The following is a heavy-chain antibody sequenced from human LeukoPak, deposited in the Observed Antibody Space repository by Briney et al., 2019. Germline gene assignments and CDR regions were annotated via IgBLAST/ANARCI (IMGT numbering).Heavy chain of an antibody. J-gene: IGHJ4*02. V-gene: IGHV3-7*01. CDR2: IKHDGSEK. Sequence: GGSLRLSCVASGFTFSLYWMTWVRQAPGKGMEWVANIKHDGSEKYSVDSVKGRFTISRDNAKKSLYLQMNSLRGEDTAVYYCARGRSTEYWGQGTLVTVSS. CDR1: GFTFSLYW. CDR3: ARGRSTEY.